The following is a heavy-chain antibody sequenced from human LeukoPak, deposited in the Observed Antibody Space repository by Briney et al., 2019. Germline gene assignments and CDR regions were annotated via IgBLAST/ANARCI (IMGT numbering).Heavy chain of an antibody. CDR2: ISYSGST. CDR3: AGEEVTMVRGVISHWFDP. Sequence: SQTLSLTCTVSGGSSSSGGCYWSWIRQHPGKGLEWIGYISYSGSTYYNPSLKSRVTISVDTSKNQFSLKLSSVTAADTAVYYCAGEEVTMVRGVISHWFDPWGRGTLVTVSS. D-gene: IGHD3-10*01. V-gene: IGHV4-31*03. CDR1: GGSSSSGGCY. J-gene: IGHJ5*02.